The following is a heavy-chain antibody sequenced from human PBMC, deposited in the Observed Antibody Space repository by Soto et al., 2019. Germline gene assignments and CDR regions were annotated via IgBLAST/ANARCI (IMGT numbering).Heavy chain of an antibody. CDR1: GFTFSSYE. Sequence: EVQLVETGGGLVQPGGSLRLSCAASGFTFSSYEMNWVRQAPGKGLEWVSYISSSGSTIYYADSVKGRFTISRDNAKNSLYLQMNSLRAEDTAVYYCAREFKGTYYDILTGYSNNYYYYGMDVWGQGTTVTVSS. CDR2: ISSSGSTI. J-gene: IGHJ6*02. D-gene: IGHD3-9*01. V-gene: IGHV3-48*03. CDR3: AREFKGTYYDILTGYSNNYYYYGMDV.